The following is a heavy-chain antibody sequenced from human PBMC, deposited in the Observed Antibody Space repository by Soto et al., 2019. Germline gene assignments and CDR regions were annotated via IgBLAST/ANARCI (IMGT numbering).Heavy chain of an antibody. CDR2: INHSGST. D-gene: IGHD3-16*01. Sequence: SETLSLTCAVYGGSFSGYYWSWIRQPPGKGLEWIGEINHSGSTNYNPSLKSRVTISVDTSKNQFSLKLSSVTAADTAVYYCARGYIMDYYYYVMDVWGQGTTVTVSS. CDR3: ARGYIMDYYYYVMDV. J-gene: IGHJ6*02. CDR1: GGSFSGYY. V-gene: IGHV4-34*01.